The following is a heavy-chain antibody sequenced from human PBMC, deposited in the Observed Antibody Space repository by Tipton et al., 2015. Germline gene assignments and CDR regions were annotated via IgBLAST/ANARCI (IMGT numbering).Heavy chain of an antibody. CDR1: GGPISSGGYY. CDR3: ARVIRERSSFREDWFDP. D-gene: IGHD1-1*01. Sequence: TLSLTCTVSGGPISSGGYYWSWIRQHPGKGLEWIGYIYYSGSTYYNPSLKSRVTISVDTSKNQFSLKLSSVTAADTAVYYCARVIRERSSFREDWFDPWGQGTLVTVSS. V-gene: IGHV4-31*03. CDR2: IYYSGST. J-gene: IGHJ5*02.